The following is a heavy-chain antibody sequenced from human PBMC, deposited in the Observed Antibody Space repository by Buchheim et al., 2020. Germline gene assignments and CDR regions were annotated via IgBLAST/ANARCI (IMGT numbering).Heavy chain of an antibody. CDR2: ISGSGHNT. Sequence: EVQLVESGGGLVQPGGSLRLSCAASGFPFSTYAMNWVRQAPGKGLEWVSSISGSGHNTNYADSVKGRCTISRDNSKNTLYLQMNSLRAEDTAVYYCAKKINDCSGGSCYSEEYYHIMDVWGQGTT. CDR1: GFPFSTYA. J-gene: IGHJ6*02. D-gene: IGHD2-15*01. V-gene: IGHV3-23*04. CDR3: AKKINDCSGGSCYSEEYYHIMDV.